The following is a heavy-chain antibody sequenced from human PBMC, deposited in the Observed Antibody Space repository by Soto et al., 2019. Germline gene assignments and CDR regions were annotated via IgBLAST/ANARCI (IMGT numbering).Heavy chain of an antibody. CDR3: AIDECSSTSCYAPTDV. V-gene: IGHV3-33*01. CDR1: AFTFSSYG. D-gene: IGHD2-2*01. J-gene: IGHJ6*02. CDR2: IWYDGSNK. Sequence: GGSLRLSCAASAFTFSSYGMHWVRQAPGKGLEWVAVIWYDGSNKYYVDSVKGRFTISRDNSKNTLYLQMNSLRAEHTAVYYFAIDECSSTSCYAPTDVWGQVTTVTV.